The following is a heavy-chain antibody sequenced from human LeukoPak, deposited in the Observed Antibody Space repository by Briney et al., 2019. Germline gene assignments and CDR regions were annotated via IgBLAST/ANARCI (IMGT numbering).Heavy chain of an antibody. J-gene: IGHJ3*02. Sequence: MASETLSLTCTVSGVSISSSSYYWGWIRQPPGKGLEWIGIIYYRGSTYYNPSLKSRVTISVDTSRNQFSLKLSSVTAADTAFYHCARLGTLAAGSLTPPATFDIWGQGTMVTVSS. V-gene: IGHV4-39*01. D-gene: IGHD6-13*01. CDR1: GVSISSSSYY. CDR3: ARLGTLAAGSLTPPATFDI. CDR2: IYYRGST.